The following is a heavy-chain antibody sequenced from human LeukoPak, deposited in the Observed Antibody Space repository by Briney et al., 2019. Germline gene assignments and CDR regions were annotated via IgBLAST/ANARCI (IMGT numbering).Heavy chain of an antibody. V-gene: IGHV3-48*01. CDR3: ARDRDYSFDY. CDR1: GFTFSTYA. D-gene: IGHD4-11*01. Sequence: GGSLRLSCAASGFTFSTYAVNWVRQAPGKGLEWVSYISSSSSTIYYADSVKGRFTISRDNSKNTLYLQMNSLRAEDTAVYYCARDRDYSFDYWGQGTLVTVSS. J-gene: IGHJ4*02. CDR2: ISSSSSTI.